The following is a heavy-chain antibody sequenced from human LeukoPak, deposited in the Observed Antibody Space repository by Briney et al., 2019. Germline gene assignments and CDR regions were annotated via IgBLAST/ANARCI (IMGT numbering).Heavy chain of an antibody. Sequence: SETLSLTCTVSGGSISSYYWSWIRQPPGKGLEWIGYIYYSGSTNYNPSLKSRVTISVDTSKNQFSLKLSSVTAADTAVYYCAREGVDTAMGSFDYWGQGALVTVSS. CDR3: AREGVDTAMGSFDY. D-gene: IGHD5-18*01. CDR2: IYYSGST. CDR1: GGSISSYY. V-gene: IGHV4-59*01. J-gene: IGHJ4*02.